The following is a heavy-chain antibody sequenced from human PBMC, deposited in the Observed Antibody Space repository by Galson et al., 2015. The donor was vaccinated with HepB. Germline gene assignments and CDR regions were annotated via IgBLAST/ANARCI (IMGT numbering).Heavy chain of an antibody. Sequence: SLRLSCAVSGFTVNSNYMCWVRQAPGKGLEWVSIIYNNGGTDYADSVKGRFTISRDDSKNTLYLQMKSLRAEDTAVYYCARGSGYNSGWANRWGQGTLVTVSS. D-gene: IGHD6-19*01. CDR1: GFTVNSNY. J-gene: IGHJ5*02. CDR2: IYNNGGT. CDR3: ARGSGYNSGWANR. V-gene: IGHV3-66*01.